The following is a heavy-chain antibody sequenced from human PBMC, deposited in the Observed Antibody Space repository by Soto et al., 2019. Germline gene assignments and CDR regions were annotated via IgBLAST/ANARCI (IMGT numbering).Heavy chain of an antibody. D-gene: IGHD3-3*01. CDR2: INHSGSI. CDR3: ARCRDFWIRPVIDY. J-gene: IGHJ4*02. Sequence: QVQLQQWGAGLLKPSETLSLTCAVYGGSFSGYYWSWIRQPPGKGLEWIGEINHSGSINYNPSLKSRVTISVDTSKNQFSLKLSSVTTADTAVYYPARCRDFWIRPVIDYWGQGTLVTVSS. CDR1: GGSFSGYY. V-gene: IGHV4-34*01.